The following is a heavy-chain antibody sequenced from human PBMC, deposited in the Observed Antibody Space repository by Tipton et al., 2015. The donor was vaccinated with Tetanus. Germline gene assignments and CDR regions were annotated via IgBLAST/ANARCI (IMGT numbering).Heavy chain of an antibody. CDR2: LYPGDSDT. V-gene: IGHV5-51*03. CDR1: GYTFTGYW. Sequence: QLVQSGAEVKKPGESLKISCKGSGYTFTGYWIGWVRQMPGKGPEWMGILYPGDSDTRYSPSFQGQVNISADKSISTAYLHWSSRKSSDTAIYYCASSGGDCSGGSCYSVWGQGTFVTVSS. CDR3: ASSGGDCSGGSCYSV. D-gene: IGHD2-15*01. J-gene: IGHJ4*02.